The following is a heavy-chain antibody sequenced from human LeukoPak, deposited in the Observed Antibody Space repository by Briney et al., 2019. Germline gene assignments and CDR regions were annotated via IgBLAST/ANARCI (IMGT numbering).Heavy chain of an antibody. Sequence: GGSLRLSCAASGFTFSNAWMNWVRQAPGKGLEWVGRIKSKTDGGTTDYAALVKGRFTISRDDSKNTLYLQMNSLKTEDTAVYYCTTVMITFGGVIVRDLDYWGQGTLVTVSS. J-gene: IGHJ4*02. V-gene: IGHV3-15*07. CDR1: GFTFSNAW. CDR2: IKSKTDGGTT. D-gene: IGHD3-16*02. CDR3: TTVMITFGGVIVRDLDY.